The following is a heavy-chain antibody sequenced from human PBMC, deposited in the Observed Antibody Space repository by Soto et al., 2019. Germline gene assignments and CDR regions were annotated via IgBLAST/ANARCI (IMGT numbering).Heavy chain of an antibody. CDR2: IIPIFGTA. J-gene: IGHJ5*02. CDR3: ARAATPTNYDILTGYYH. V-gene: IGHV1-69*13. D-gene: IGHD3-9*01. Sequence: SVKVSCKASGGTFSSYAISWVRQAPGQGLEWMGGIIPIFGTANYAQKFQGRVTITADESTSTAYMELSSLRSEDTAVYYCARAATPTNYDILTGYYHWGQGTLVTVSS. CDR1: GGTFSSYA.